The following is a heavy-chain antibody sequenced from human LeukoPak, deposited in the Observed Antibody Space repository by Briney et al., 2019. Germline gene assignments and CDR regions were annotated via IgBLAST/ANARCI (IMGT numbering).Heavy chain of an antibody. Sequence: GGSLRLSCAASGFTFSNAWMSWVRQAPGKGLEWVGRIKSKTDGGTTDYAAPVKGRFTISRDDSKNTLYLQVNSLKTEDTAVYYCTTDLYYDILTGYSPSYGMDVWGQGTTVTVSS. V-gene: IGHV3-15*01. J-gene: IGHJ6*02. D-gene: IGHD3-9*01. CDR1: GFTFSNAW. CDR3: TTDLYYDILTGYSPSYGMDV. CDR2: IKSKTDGGTT.